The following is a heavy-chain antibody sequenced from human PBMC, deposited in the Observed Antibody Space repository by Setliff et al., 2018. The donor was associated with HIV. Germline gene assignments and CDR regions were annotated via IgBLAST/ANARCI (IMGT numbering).Heavy chain of an antibody. D-gene: IGHD3-16*02. J-gene: IGHJ4*02. Sequence: PSETLSLTCTVSGASISGSYWIWIRQPPGRGLEWIGYMSLTRDTKYNPSLNSRVTTSIDTSKNQFSLKLSSVTAADTAVYYCARVPPLKAFGGVISLYYFDYWGQGTLVTVSS. CDR1: GASISGSY. CDR2: MSLTRDT. CDR3: ARVPPLKAFGGVISLYYFDY. V-gene: IGHV4-59*12.